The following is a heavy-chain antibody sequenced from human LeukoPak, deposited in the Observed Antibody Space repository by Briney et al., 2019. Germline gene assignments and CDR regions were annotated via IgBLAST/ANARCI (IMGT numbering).Heavy chain of an antibody. Sequence: SVKVSCKASGGTFSSYAISWVRQAPGQGLEWMGGIIPIFGTANYAQKFQGRVTITADESTSTAYMELSSLRSEDTAVYYCARAPAVGCKGSSTSCYGSYYYYMDVWGKGTTVTVSS. CDR2: IIPIFGTA. D-gene: IGHD2-2*01. V-gene: IGHV1-69*13. CDR1: GGTFSSYA. J-gene: IGHJ6*03. CDR3: ARAPAVGCKGSSTSCYGSYYYYMDV.